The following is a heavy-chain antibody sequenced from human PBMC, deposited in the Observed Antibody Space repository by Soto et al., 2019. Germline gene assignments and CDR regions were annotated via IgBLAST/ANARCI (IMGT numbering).Heavy chain of an antibody. D-gene: IGHD5-12*01. CDR3: AKVRAGNIVATIKAHFDY. V-gene: IGHV3-23*01. CDR2: ISGSGGST. J-gene: IGHJ4*02. CDR1: GFTFSSYA. Sequence: PGGSLRLSCAASGFTFSSYAMSWVRQAPGKGLEWVSAISGSGGSTYYADSVKGRFTISRDNSKNTLYLQMNSLRAEDTAVYYCAKVRAGNIVATIKAHFDYWGQGTVVTVSS.